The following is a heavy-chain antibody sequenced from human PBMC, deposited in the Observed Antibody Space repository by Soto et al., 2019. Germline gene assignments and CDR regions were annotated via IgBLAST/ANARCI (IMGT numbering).Heavy chain of an antibody. D-gene: IGHD3-22*01. Sequence: PGGSLRLSCAASGFAFRSYAMHRVRQAPGKGLEWVAVISYDGSNSYDTDSVKGRFTISRDNSKNTLYLQMDSLRVEDTAVYYCARDHDSGGYSFDYWGQGTLVTGSS. CDR2: ISYDGSNS. CDR3: ARDHDSGGYSFDY. CDR1: GFAFRSYA. V-gene: IGHV3-30-3*01. J-gene: IGHJ4*02.